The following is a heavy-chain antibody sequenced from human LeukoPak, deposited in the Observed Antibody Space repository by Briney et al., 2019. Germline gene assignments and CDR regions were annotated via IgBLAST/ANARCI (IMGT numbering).Heavy chain of an antibody. CDR1: GGTFSSYA. Sequence: GASVKVSCKASGGTFSSYAISWVRQAPGQGLEWMGGIIPIFGTANYARKFQGRVTITTDESTSTAYMELSSLRSEDTAVYYCASWGYSGYEMGVTFDYWGQGTLVTVSS. J-gene: IGHJ4*02. D-gene: IGHD5-12*01. CDR2: IIPIFGTA. CDR3: ASWGYSGYEMGVTFDY. V-gene: IGHV1-69*05.